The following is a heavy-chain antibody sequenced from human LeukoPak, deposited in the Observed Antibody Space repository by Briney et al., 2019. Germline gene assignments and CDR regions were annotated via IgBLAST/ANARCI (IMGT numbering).Heavy chain of an antibody. CDR2: INYSGST. Sequence: SETLSLTCTVSGASISSSNYYWGWIRQPPGKGLEWIASINYSGSTYYNPSLKSRVTISVDTSKNQFSLKLSSVTAADTAVYYCARDQPAGSSTLFDYWGQGTLVTVSS. J-gene: IGHJ4*02. V-gene: IGHV4-39*02. D-gene: IGHD6-6*01. CDR1: GASISSSNYY. CDR3: ARDQPAGSSTLFDY.